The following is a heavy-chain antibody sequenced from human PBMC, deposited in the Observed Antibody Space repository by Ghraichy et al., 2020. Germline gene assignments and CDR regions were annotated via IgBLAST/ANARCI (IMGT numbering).Heavy chain of an antibody. Sequence: SETLSLTCTLSGGSISSSSYYWGWIRQPPGKGLEWIGSIYYSGSTYYNPSLKSRVTISVDTSKNQFSLKLSSVTAADTAVYYCAHMTANDAFDIWGQGTMVTVSS. CDR3: AHMTANDAFDI. CDR1: GGSISSSSYY. V-gene: IGHV4-39*01. CDR2: IYYSGST. J-gene: IGHJ3*02.